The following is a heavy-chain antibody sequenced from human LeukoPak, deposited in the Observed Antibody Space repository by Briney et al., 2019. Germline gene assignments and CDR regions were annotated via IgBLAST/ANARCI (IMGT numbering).Heavy chain of an antibody. V-gene: IGHV3-23*01. Sequence: GGSLRLSCAASGFTFSSYAMSWVRQAPGKGPECVSAISGSGGSTYYADSVKGRFTISRDNSKNTLYLQMNSLRAEDTAVYYCAKDLCSSTSCPGYYYYGMDVWGQGTTVTVSS. CDR1: GFTFSSYA. CDR3: AKDLCSSTSCPGYYYYGMDV. D-gene: IGHD2-2*01. J-gene: IGHJ6*02. CDR2: ISGSGGST.